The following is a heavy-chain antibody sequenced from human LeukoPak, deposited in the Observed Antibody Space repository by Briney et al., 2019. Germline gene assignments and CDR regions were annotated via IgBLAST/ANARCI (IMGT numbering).Heavy chain of an antibody. CDR1: GFTFSDSW. Sequence: GGFLRLSRVASGFTFSDSWMTWVRQAPGKGLEWVASIKHDEREEYYADSVKGRFSISRDNAKNSLYLQMNSLRAEDTAVYYCARDSFSDSSGYFYYYYGMDVWGQGTTVTVSS. CDR3: ARDSFSDSSGYFYYYYGMDV. CDR2: IKHDEREE. J-gene: IGHJ6*02. V-gene: IGHV3-7*01. D-gene: IGHD3-22*01.